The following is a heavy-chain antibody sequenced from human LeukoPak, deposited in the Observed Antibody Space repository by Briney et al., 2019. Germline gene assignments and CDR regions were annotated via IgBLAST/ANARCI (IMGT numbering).Heavy chain of an antibody. V-gene: IGHV1-18*01. D-gene: IGHD5-18*01. CDR1: GYTFTIYG. CDR2: ISAYNGNT. J-gene: IGHJ4*02. CDR3: ARTPRYSYGSYYFDY. Sequence: ASVKVSFKSSGYTFTIYGISWVRQAPGQGLEWMGWISAYNGNTNYAQKLQGRVTMTTDTSTSTAYMELRSLRSDDTAVYYCARTPRYSYGSYYFDYWGQGTLVTVSS.